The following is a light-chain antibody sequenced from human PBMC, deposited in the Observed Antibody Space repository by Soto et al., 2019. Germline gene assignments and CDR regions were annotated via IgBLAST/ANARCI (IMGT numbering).Light chain of an antibody. J-gene: IGLJ2*01. CDR1: TGAVTNGHY. CDR2: STN. V-gene: IGLV7-46*01. Sequence: QAVVTQEPSLTVSPGGTVTLTCGSSTGAVTNGHYPWWFQQKPGQAPRTLIYSTNNKHSWTPARFSGSLLGGKAALTLSGAQPEDEADYYSSLTRSGVVLFGGGTKLTVL. CDR3: SLTRSGVVL.